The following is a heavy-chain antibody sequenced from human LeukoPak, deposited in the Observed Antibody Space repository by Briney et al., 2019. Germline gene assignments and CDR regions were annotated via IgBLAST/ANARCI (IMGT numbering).Heavy chain of an antibody. D-gene: IGHD5-12*01. J-gene: IGHJ5*02. CDR2: INHSGST. CDR1: GGSFSGDY. V-gene: IGHV4-34*01. Sequence: SETLSLTCAVYGGSFSGDYWSWLRQPPGKGLEWIGEINHSGSTNYNPSLKSRVSISVDTSKNQFSLKLSSVTAAGAAVYYCARIPAPAIRLNWFDPWGQGTLVTVSS. CDR3: ARIPAPAIRLNWFDP.